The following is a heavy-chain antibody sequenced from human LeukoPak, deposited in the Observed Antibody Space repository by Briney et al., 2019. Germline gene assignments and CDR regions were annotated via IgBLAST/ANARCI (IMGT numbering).Heavy chain of an antibody. J-gene: IGHJ6*03. D-gene: IGHD1-26*01. V-gene: IGHV3-7*01. CDR3: ARDPYSGGYGDYYYYYMDL. Sequence: GGSLRLSCAASGFTFSSYWMSWVRQAPGKGLEWVANIKKDGSEKYYVDSVKGRFTISRDNAKNSLYLQMHSLRAEDKAVYYCARDPYSGGYGDYYYYYMDLWGQGTTVTISS. CDR2: IKKDGSEK. CDR1: GFTFSSYW.